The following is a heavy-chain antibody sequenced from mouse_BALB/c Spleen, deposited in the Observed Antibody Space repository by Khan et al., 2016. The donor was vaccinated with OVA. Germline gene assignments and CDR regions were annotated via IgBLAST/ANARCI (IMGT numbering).Heavy chain of an antibody. CDR3: ARDRWLLRAMDY. CDR1: GFTFTDYY. CDR2: IRNKDNGYTI. J-gene: IGHJ4*01. D-gene: IGHD2-3*01. Sequence: EVQLQESGGGLVQTGGSLRLSCATSGFTFTDYYMSWVRQPPGKALEWLGFIRNKDNGYTIEYSASVKGRFTISRDNSQSILYLQMNTLRAEDSVTYYCARDRWLLRAMDYWGQGTSVTVSS. V-gene: IGHV7-3*02.